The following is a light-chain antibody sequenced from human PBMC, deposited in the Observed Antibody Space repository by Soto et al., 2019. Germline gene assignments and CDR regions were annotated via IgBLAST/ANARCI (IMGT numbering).Light chain of an antibody. CDR3: QQYSTDST. J-gene: IGKJ2*01. V-gene: IGKV1-9*01. CDR2: VAS. CDR1: QGISSY. Sequence: IQLTQSPSSLSASVGDRVTITCRASQGISSYLAWYQQKPGKAPKLLIYVASTLQSGVPSRFSGSGSGTEFTLTIGSLQPDDFAIYHCQQYSTDSTFGQGTKVDIK.